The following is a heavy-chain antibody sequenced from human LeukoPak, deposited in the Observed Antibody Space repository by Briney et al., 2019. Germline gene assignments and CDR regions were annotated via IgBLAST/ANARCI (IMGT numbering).Heavy chain of an antibody. CDR1: GFTFSSYW. Sequence: GGSLRLSCAASGFTFSSYWMNWVRQAPGMGLEWVANIKQDGSEKYYVDSVKGRFTISRDNAKNSLYLQMNSLRAEDTAVYYCARDKVVGATLFDYWGQGALVTVSS. V-gene: IGHV3-7*01. J-gene: IGHJ4*02. CDR3: ARDKVVGATLFDY. D-gene: IGHD1-26*01. CDR2: IKQDGSEK.